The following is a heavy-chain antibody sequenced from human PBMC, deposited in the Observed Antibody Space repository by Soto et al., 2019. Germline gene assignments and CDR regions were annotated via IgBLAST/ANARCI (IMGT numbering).Heavy chain of an antibody. CDR3: ARATPTVKHNFDY. Sequence: SETLSLTCAVSGGSVNTGYYWSWIRQPPGKGLEWIGEINHSGSTNYNPSLKSRVTISVDTSKNQFSLKLSSVTAADTAVYYCARATPTVKHNFDYWGQGTLVTVSS. D-gene: IGHD5-18*01. CDR1: GGSVNTGYY. J-gene: IGHJ4*02. V-gene: IGHV4-34*01. CDR2: INHSGST.